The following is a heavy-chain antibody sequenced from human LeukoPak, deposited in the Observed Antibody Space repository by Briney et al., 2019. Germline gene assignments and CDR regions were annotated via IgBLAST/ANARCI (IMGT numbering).Heavy chain of an antibody. Sequence: ASVKVSCKASGYTFTSYGISWVRQAPGQGLEWMGWISAYNGNTNYAQKLQGRVTMTTDTSTSTAYMELRSLRSDDTAVYYCARVVFGVGATPDAFDIWGQGTMVTVPS. D-gene: IGHD1-26*01. CDR3: ARVVFGVGATPDAFDI. V-gene: IGHV1-18*01. CDR1: GYTFTSYG. CDR2: ISAYNGNT. J-gene: IGHJ3*02.